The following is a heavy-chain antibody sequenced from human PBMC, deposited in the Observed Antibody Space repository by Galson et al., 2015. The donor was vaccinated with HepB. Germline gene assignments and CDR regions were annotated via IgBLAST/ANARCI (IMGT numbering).Heavy chain of an antibody. D-gene: IGHD3-10*01. V-gene: IGHV1-46*01. CDR2: INPSGGST. Sequence: SVKVSCKASGYTFTSYYMHWVRQAPGQGLEWMGIINPSGGSTSYAQKFQGRVTMTRDTSTSTVYMELSSLRSEDTAVYYCATELAGRYGSGSTYGMDVWGQGTTVTVSS. CDR1: GYTFTSYY. CDR3: ATELAGRYGSGSTYGMDV. J-gene: IGHJ6*02.